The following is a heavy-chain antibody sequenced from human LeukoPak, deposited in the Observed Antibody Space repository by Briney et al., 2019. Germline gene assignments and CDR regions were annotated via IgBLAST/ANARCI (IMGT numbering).Heavy chain of an antibody. CDR2: LSGSGAST. CDR3: AKGSDRSGSYYLDY. V-gene: IGHV3-23*01. CDR1: AFTFGNYA. Sequence: GGSLRLSCAASAFTFGNYAMNWVLQAPGKGLEWVSGLSGSGASTYYADSVKGRFTISRDNSKNTLYLQMNRLRAGDTAVYYCAKGSDRSGSYYLDYWGQGTLVTASS. D-gene: IGHD3-10*01. J-gene: IGHJ4*02.